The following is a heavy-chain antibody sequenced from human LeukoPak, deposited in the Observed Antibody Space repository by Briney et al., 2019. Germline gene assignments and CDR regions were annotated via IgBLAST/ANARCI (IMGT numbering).Heavy chain of an antibody. CDR3: AREVSDYDILTGYYNNWFDP. CDR2: ISSSSSYI. D-gene: IGHD3-9*01. V-gene: IGHV3-21*01. Sequence: GGSLRLSCAASGFTFSSYSMNWVRQAPGKGLEWVSSISSSSSYIYYADSVKGRFTISRDNAKNSLYLQMNSLRAEDTAVYYCAREVSDYDILTGYYNNWFDPWGQGTLVTASS. CDR1: GFTFSSYS. J-gene: IGHJ5*02.